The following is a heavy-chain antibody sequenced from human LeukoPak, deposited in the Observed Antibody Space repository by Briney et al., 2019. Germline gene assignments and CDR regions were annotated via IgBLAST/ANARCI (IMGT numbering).Heavy chain of an antibody. D-gene: IGHD6-19*01. Sequence: PGGSLRLSCAASGFTFSSYAMHWVRQAPGKGLEWVAVISYDGSNKYYADSVKGRFTISRDNSKNTLYLQMNSLRAEDTAVYYCARDIDRGWSGSLDFWGQGTLVTVSS. CDR3: ARDIDRGWSGSLDF. CDR1: GFTFSSYA. V-gene: IGHV3-30*04. CDR2: ISYDGSNK. J-gene: IGHJ4*02.